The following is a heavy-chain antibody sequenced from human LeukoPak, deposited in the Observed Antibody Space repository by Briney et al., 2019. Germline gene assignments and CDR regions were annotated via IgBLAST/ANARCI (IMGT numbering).Heavy chain of an antibody. CDR2: INPNSGGT. J-gene: IGHJ4*02. CDR1: GYTFTGYY. D-gene: IGHD3-22*01. Sequence: ASVKVSCKASGYTFTGYYMHWVRQAPGQGLEWMGWINPNSGGTNYAQKFQGRVTMTRDTSTSTAYMELSRLRSDDTAVYYCARDVARYYYDSSGYYLVYWGQGTLVTVSS. CDR3: ARDVARYYYDSSGYYLVY. V-gene: IGHV1-2*02.